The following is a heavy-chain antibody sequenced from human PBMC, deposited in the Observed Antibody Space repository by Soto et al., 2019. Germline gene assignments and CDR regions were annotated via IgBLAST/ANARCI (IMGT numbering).Heavy chain of an antibody. V-gene: IGHV3-30*18. J-gene: IGHJ4*02. CDR3: AKIGITIFQPSDY. CDR1: GFTFSSYG. Sequence: SGGSLRLSCAASGFTFSSYGMHWVRQAPGKGLEWVAVISYDGSNKYYADSVKGRFTISRDNSKNTLYLQMNSLRAEDTAVYYCAKIGITIFQPSDYWGQGTLVTVSS. CDR2: ISYDGSNK. D-gene: IGHD3-9*01.